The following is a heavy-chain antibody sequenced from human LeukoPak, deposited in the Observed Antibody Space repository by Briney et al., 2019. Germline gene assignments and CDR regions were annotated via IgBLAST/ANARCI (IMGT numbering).Heavy chain of an antibody. V-gene: IGHV1-2*02. CDR3: ARGDYYDSSGYYNGDY. Sequence: ASVKVSCKASGYTFTSYSISWVRQAPGQGLEWMGWINPNSGGTNYAQKFQGRVTMTRDTSISTAYMELSRLRSDDTAVYYCARGDYYDSSGYYNGDYWGQGTLVTASS. D-gene: IGHD3-22*01. CDR2: INPNSGGT. J-gene: IGHJ4*02. CDR1: GYTFTSYS.